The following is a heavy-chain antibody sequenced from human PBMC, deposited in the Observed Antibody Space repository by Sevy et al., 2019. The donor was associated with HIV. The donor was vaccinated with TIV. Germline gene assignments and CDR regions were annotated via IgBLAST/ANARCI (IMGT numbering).Heavy chain of an antibody. Sequence: AGSLRLSCAASGFTFSNYWMSWVRQAPGKGLEWVANIKQDGSQKYYVDSVKGRFTISRDNAKNSLFLQMNSLRAEDTAVYYCGIFKEVRWGQGTLVTVSS. V-gene: IGHV3-7*01. CDR2: IKQDGSQK. J-gene: IGHJ4*02. CDR3: GIFKEVR. CDR1: GFTFSNYW.